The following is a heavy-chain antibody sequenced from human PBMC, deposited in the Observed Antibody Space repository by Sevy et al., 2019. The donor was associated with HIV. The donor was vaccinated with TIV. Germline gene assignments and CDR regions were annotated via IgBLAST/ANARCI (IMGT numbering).Heavy chain of an antibody. V-gene: IGHV3-23*01. CDR1: GFTFASYG. CDR3: AKASWLDFWSGYRGFDP. Sequence: GGSLRLSCAASGFTFASYGMSWVRQAPGKGLEWVSGFTGSGGNTYYADSVKGRFTISRDNSRNTLYLQMNSLRAEDTAVYYCAKASWLDFWSGYRGFDPWGQGTLVTVSS. CDR2: FTGSGGNT. J-gene: IGHJ5*02. D-gene: IGHD3-3*01.